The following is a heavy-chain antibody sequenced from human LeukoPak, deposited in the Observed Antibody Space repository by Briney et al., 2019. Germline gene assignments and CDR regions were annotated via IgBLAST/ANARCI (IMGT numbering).Heavy chain of an antibody. Sequence: PSETLSLTCTVSGGSISGSYWSWIRQPPGKGLEWIAYMYNSGSTNYNPSLKSRVTISVDTSKNQFSLKLSSVTAADTAVYYCAREVRYCSSTSCYPDAFDIRGQGTMVTVSS. CDR3: AREVRYCSSTSCYPDAFDI. D-gene: IGHD2-2*01. CDR1: GGSISGSY. J-gene: IGHJ3*02. CDR2: MYNSGST. V-gene: IGHV4-4*08.